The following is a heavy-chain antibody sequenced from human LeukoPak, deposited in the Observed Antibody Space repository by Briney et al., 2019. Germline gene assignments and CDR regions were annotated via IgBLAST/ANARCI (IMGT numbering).Heavy chain of an antibody. J-gene: IGHJ4*02. CDR1: GFTFSSYS. D-gene: IGHD6-19*01. CDR3: ARDGGGWTFDY. Sequence: GGSLRLSCAASGFTFSSYSMNWVRQAPGKGLEWVSSISSSSSYIYYADSVKGRFTISRGNAKNSLYLQMNSLRAEDTAVYYCARDGGGWTFDYWGQGTLVTVSS. V-gene: IGHV3-21*01. CDR2: ISSSSSYI.